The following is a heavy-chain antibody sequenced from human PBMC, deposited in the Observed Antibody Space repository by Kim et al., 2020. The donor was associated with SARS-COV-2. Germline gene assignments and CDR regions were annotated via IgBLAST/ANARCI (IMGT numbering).Heavy chain of an antibody. CDR1: GFTVSSNY. CDR3: ARESDDILTGYFFDY. Sequence: GGSLRLSCAASGFTVSSNYMSWVRQAPGKGLEWVSVIYSGGSTYYADSVKGRFTISRDNSKNTLYLQMNSLRAEDTAVYYCARESDDILTGYFFDYWGQGTLVTVSS. D-gene: IGHD3-9*01. V-gene: IGHV3-66*01. CDR2: IYSGGST. J-gene: IGHJ4*02.